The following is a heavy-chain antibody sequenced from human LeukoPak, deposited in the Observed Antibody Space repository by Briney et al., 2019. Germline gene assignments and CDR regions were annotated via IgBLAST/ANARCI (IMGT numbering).Heavy chain of an antibody. V-gene: IGHV3-23*01. CDR2: ISNNGGYT. D-gene: IGHD2-15*01. Sequence: GGSLRLSCAASGFTFSSSAMSWARQAPGKGLEWVSAISNNGGYTYYADSVQGRFTISRDNSKSTLCLQMNSLRAEDTAVYYCAKQLGYCSDGSCYFPYWGQGTLVTVSS. CDR1: GFTFSSSA. CDR3: AKQLGYCSDGSCYFPY. J-gene: IGHJ4*02.